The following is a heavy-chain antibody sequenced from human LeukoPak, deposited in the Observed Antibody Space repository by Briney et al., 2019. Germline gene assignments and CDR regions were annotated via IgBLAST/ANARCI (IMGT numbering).Heavy chain of an antibody. D-gene: IGHD3-22*01. CDR3: AKDFYYDSSGMTDD. V-gene: IGHV3-9*01. CDR1: GFTFDDYA. J-gene: IGHJ4*02. CDR2: ISWNSGNI. Sequence: GGSLRLSCAASGFTFDDYAMHWVRQAPGKGLEWVSGISWNSGNIGYADSVKGRFTISRDNAKNSLYLQMNSLRAEDTALYYCAKDFYYDSSGMTDDWGQGTLVTVSS.